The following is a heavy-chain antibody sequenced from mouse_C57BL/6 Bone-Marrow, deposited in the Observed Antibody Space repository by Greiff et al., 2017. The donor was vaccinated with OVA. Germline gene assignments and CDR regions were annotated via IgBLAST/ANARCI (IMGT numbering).Heavy chain of an antibody. J-gene: IGHJ3*01. V-gene: IGHV1-39*01. Sequence: EVKLQESGPELVKPGASVKISCKASGYSFTDYNMNWVKQSNGKSLEWIGVINPNYGTTSYNQKFKGKATLTVDQSSSTAYMQLNSLTSEDSAVCYCARESFGSSLFAYWGQGTLVTVSA. CDR3: ARESFGSSLFAY. D-gene: IGHD1-1*01. CDR2: INPNYGTT. CDR1: GYSFTDYN.